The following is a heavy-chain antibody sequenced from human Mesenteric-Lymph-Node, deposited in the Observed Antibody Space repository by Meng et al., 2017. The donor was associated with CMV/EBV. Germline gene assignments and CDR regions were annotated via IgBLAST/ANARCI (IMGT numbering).Heavy chain of an antibody. CDR2: ISSSSSYI. Sequence: LSLTCAASGFTFSSYSMNWVRQAPGKGLEWVSSISSSSSYIYYADSVKGRFTISRDNAKNSLYLQMNSLRAEDTAVYYCARGGAGYYYYYGMDVWGQGTTVTVSS. J-gene: IGHJ6*02. D-gene: IGHD3-16*01. CDR1: GFTFSSYS. V-gene: IGHV3-21*01. CDR3: ARGGAGYYYYYGMDV.